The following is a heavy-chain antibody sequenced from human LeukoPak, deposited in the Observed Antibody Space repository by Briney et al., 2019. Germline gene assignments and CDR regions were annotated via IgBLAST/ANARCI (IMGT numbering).Heavy chain of an antibody. J-gene: IGHJ4*02. V-gene: IGHV3-9*01. Sequence: GGSLRLSCAASGFTFSDYHMSWIRQAPGKGLEWVSGISWNSGTIDYADSVRGRFTISRDNAKNSLYLQMDSLRVEDTAFYYCAKDNRRHYTSGPNPDSLHWGQGALVTVSS. D-gene: IGHD6-19*01. CDR1: GFTFSDYH. CDR2: ISWNSGTI. CDR3: AKDNRRHYTSGPNPDSLH.